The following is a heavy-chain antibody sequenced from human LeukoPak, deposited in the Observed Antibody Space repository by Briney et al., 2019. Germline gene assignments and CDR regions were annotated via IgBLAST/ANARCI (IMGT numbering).Heavy chain of an antibody. CDR1: GFTFSSYW. J-gene: IGHJ4*02. V-gene: IGHV3-74*01. Sequence: GGSLRLSCAASGFTFSSYWMNWVRQAPGKGLVWVSRIASDGSSTTYADSVKGRFSISRDNAKNTLYLQMNSLRAEDTAVYYCARPGAYSSFDYWGQGTLVTVSS. D-gene: IGHD6-19*01. CDR2: IASDGSST. CDR3: ARPGAYSSFDY.